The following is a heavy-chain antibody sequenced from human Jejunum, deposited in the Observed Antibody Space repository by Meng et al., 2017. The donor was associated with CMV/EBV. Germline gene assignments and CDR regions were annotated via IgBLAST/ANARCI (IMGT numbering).Heavy chain of an antibody. J-gene: IGHJ6*02. CDR2: IYPGDSDT. V-gene: IGHV5-51*01. CDR1: GYTFVTYW. CDR3: AREGARGMDV. Sequence: GSGYTFVTYWFAWVRQMPGNGWEWMGIIYPGDSDTKYGPSFQGQVTFSADKSINTAYLQWSSLKTSDTATYYCAREGARGMDVWGQGTTVTVSS. D-gene: IGHD3-10*01.